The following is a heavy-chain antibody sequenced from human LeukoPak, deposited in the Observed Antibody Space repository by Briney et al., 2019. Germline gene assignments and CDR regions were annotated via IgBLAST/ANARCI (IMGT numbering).Heavy chain of an antibody. Sequence: GASVKVSCKASGYTFTSYGISWVRQAPGQGLEWMGWISAYNGNTNYAQKLQGRVTMTTDTSTSTAYMELSRLRSDDTAVYYCARVRDHYDFWSGYDYWGQGTLVTVSS. CDR3: ARVRDHYDFWSGYDY. J-gene: IGHJ4*02. D-gene: IGHD3-3*01. V-gene: IGHV1-18*01. CDR1: GYTFTSYG. CDR2: ISAYNGNT.